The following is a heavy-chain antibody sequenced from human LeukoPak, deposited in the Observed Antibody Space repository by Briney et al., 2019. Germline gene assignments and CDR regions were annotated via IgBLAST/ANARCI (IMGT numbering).Heavy chain of an antibody. J-gene: IGHJ4*02. D-gene: IGHD1-7*01. V-gene: IGHV4-34*01. Sequence: SETLSLTCAVYGGSFNDYYWTWLRQPPGKGLEWIGEINHSGGTNYNSSLKSRVTVSVDTPKKQFSLKLSSVTAADTAVYYCARKQTGTMYDVWGQGTQVTVSS. CDR2: INHSGGT. CDR3: ARKQTGTMYDV. CDR1: GGSFNDYY.